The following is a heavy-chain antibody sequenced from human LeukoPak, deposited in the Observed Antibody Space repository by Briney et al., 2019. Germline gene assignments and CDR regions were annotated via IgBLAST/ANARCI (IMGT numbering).Heavy chain of an antibody. CDR1: GGSFSGYF. CDR3: ARGRVGGPNWVDP. CDR2: INHSGTT. Sequence: SETLSLTCAVYGGSFSGYFWTWIRQPPGKGLEWIGEINHSGTTNYNPSLKSRVTISLDTSMNQFSLKLTSVTAADTAVYYCARGRVGGPNWVDPWGQGTLVTVSS. D-gene: IGHD3-3*01. J-gene: IGHJ5*02. V-gene: IGHV4-34*01.